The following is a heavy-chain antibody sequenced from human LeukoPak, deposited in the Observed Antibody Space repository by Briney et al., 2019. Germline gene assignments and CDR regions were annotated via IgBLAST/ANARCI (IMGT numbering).Heavy chain of an antibody. CDR2: INPSGGST. J-gene: IGHJ4*02. V-gene: IGHV1-46*01. CDR3: ARDYYDSSGYYYPGH. Sequence: ASVKVSCKASGYTFTSYYMHWVRQAPGQGLEWMGIINPSGGSTSYAQKFQGRVTMTRDMSTSTVYMELSSLRSEDTAVYYCARDYYDSSGYYYPGHWGQGTLVTVSS. D-gene: IGHD3-22*01. CDR1: GYTFTSYY.